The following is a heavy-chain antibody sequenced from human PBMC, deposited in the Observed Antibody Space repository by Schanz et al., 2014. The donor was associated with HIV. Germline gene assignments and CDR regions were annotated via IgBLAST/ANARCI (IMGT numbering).Heavy chain of an antibody. V-gene: IGHV3-30*18. CDR2: ISYDGVNK. CDR1: GFTFNSYG. D-gene: IGHD3-22*01. CDR3: AKDRNWYDSRYRGKGNYYYYYGMDV. Sequence: QVQLVESGGGVVQPGRSLRLSCAASGFTFNSYGMHWVRQAPGKGLEWVAVISYDGVNKYYADSAKGRFTISRDNSKNTLYLQFKRLRAEDTAVYYCAKDRNWYDSRYRGKGNYYYYYGMDVWGQGTTVTVSS. J-gene: IGHJ6*02.